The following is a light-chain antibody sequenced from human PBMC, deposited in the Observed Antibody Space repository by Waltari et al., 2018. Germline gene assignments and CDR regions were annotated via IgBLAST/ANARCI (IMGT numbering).Light chain of an antibody. V-gene: IGLV7-46*01. CDR2: DTS. Sequence: QAVVTQAPSLPVSPGGTVTLTCGSSTGAVTSGHYPYWCQQQPGQAPRTRIYDTSNKHSWTPARFSGSLLGGKAALTLSGAQPEDEAEYYCLLSYSGARVFGGGTKLTVL. J-gene: IGLJ3*02. CDR1: TGAVTSGHY. CDR3: LLSYSGARV.